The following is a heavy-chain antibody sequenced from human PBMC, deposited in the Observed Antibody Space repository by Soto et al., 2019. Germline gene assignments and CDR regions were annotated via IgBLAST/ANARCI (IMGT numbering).Heavy chain of an antibody. Sequence: EVQLLESGGGLVQPGGSLRLSCAASGFTFSSYAMSWVRQAPGKGLEWVSAISGSGGSTYYADSVKGRFTISRDNSKNTLYLQMNSLRAEDTAVYYCAKGIAAAGLGYYYGMDVWGQGTTVTVSS. V-gene: IGHV3-23*01. D-gene: IGHD6-13*01. CDR2: ISGSGGST. J-gene: IGHJ6*02. CDR1: GFTFSSYA. CDR3: AKGIAAAGLGYYYGMDV.